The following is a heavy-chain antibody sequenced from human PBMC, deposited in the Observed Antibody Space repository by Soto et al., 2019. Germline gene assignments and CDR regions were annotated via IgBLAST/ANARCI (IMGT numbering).Heavy chain of an antibody. D-gene: IGHD3-3*01. CDR1: GYTFTNYG. V-gene: IGHV1-18*04. Sequence: GASVKVSCKASGYTFTNYGISWVRQAPGQGLEWLGWISAYSGKTNYAQKFQGRVTMTTDTSTNTAYMELRSLRSDDTAVFYCAMQHNDFWSAYPDFDYWGHGTLVTVSS. CDR3: AMQHNDFWSAYPDFDY. J-gene: IGHJ4*01. CDR2: ISAYSGKT.